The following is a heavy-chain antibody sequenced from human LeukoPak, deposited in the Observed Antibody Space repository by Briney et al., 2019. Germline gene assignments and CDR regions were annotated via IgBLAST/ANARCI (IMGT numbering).Heavy chain of an antibody. CDR2: MNPNSGNT. Sequence: ASVKVSCKASGYTFTSYDINWVRQATGQGLELMGWMNPNSGNTGYAQKFQGRVTITRNTSISTAYMELSSLRSEDTAVYYCARVGWFGELNWFDPWGQGTLVTVSS. CDR1: GYTFTSYD. CDR3: ARVGWFGELNWFDP. J-gene: IGHJ5*02. V-gene: IGHV1-8*03. D-gene: IGHD3-10*01.